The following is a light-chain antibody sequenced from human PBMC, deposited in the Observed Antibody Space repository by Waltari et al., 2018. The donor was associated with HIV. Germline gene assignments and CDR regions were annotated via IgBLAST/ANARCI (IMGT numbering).Light chain of an antibody. V-gene: IGLV2-11*01. CDR2: DVS. J-gene: IGLJ1*01. CDR1: SSDVGGSKY. CDR3: CSYAGSYSYV. Sequence: QSALTQPRSVSGSPGQSVTIPCTGSSSDVGGSKYVSWYEQHPGKAPKLMIYDVSKRPSGVPDRFSGSKSGNTASLTISGLQAEDEADYYCCSYAGSYSYVFGTGTKVTVL.